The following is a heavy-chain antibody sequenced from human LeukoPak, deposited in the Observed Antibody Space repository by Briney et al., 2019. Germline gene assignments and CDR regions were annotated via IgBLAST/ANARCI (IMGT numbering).Heavy chain of an antibody. Sequence: ASVKVPCKASGYTSTSYYMHWVRQAPGQGLEWMGIIKPSGASTSYAQKFQGRVTLTRDTSTSTVYMELSSLRSEDTAVYYCARDFGLYGSGSSNWFDPWGQGTLVTVSS. V-gene: IGHV1-46*01. CDR3: ARDFGLYGSGSSNWFDP. CDR1: GYTSTSYY. J-gene: IGHJ5*02. D-gene: IGHD3-10*01. CDR2: IKPSGAST.